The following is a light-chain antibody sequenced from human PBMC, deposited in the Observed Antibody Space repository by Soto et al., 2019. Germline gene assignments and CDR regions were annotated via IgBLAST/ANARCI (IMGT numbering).Light chain of an antibody. J-gene: IGKJ4*01. CDR2: AAS. Sequence: AIRMTQSPSSLSASTGDRVTITCRASQGISSYLAWYQQKPGKAPKLLIDAASTLQSGVPSRFSGSGSGTDFTLTISFLQSEDFASYYCQQYYSYPLLTFGGGTKVEIK. V-gene: IGKV1-8*01. CDR1: QGISSY. CDR3: QQYYSYPLLT.